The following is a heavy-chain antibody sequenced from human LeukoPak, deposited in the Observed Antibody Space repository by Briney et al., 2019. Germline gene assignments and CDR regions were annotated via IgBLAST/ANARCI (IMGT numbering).Heavy chain of an antibody. Sequence: TGGSLRLSCAASGFTFSSYAMGWVRQAPGKGLEWVSTIRGSGGSTDYADSVKGRFTLSRDNSKNTLFLQVNSLRADDTAVYYCAKFHSPGRVTHFYWYFDLWGRGTLVTVSS. J-gene: IGHJ2*01. CDR1: GFTFSSYA. D-gene: IGHD2-21*02. V-gene: IGHV3-23*01. CDR3: AKFHSPGRVTHFYWYFDL. CDR2: IRGSGGST.